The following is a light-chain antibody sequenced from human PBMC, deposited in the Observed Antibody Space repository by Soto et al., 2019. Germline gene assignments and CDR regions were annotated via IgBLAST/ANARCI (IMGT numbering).Light chain of an antibody. CDR2: DVS. J-gene: IGLJ2*01. Sequence: QSALTQPASVSGSPGQSITISCTGTSSDVGGYNYVSWYRQHPGKAPKVMIYDVSNRPSGVSNRFSGSKSGNTASLTISGLQVEDEADYYCSSYTSSSTRVVFGGGTKVTVL. CDR3: SSYTSSSTRVV. CDR1: SSDVGGYNY. V-gene: IGLV2-14*03.